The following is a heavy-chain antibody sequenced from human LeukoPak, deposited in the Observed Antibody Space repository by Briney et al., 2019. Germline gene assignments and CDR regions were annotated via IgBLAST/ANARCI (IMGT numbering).Heavy chain of an antibody. CDR2: INHSGST. CDR1: GGSISSYY. D-gene: IGHD3-10*01. V-gene: IGHV4-34*01. J-gene: IGHJ6*01. Sequence: SETLSLTCTVSGGSISSYYWTWIRQAPGKGLEWIGEINHSGSTNYNPSLKSRVTISVDTSKNQFSLKLSSVTAADTAVYYCPVWFGDFYYGMDVWGQGTTVTVSS. CDR3: PVWFGDFYYGMDV.